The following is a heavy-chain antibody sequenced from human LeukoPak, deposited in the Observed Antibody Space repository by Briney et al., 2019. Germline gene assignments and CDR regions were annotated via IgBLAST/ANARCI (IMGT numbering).Heavy chain of an antibody. CDR2: TYYSGST. D-gene: IGHD3-22*01. J-gene: IGHJ4*02. V-gene: IGHV4-59*01. CDR3: ARSDSSALLD. CDR1: GGSISSYY. Sequence: SETLSLTCTVSGGSISSYYWSWIRQPPGKGLEWIGYTYYSGSTNYNPSLKSRVTISVDTSKNQFSLKLSSVTAADTAVYYCARSDSSALLDWGQGTLVTVSS.